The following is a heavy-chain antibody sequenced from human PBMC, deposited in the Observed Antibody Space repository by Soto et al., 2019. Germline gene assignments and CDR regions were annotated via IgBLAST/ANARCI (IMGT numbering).Heavy chain of an antibody. D-gene: IGHD4-17*01. CDR2: TNYRSKWYH. J-gene: IGHJ6*02. V-gene: IGHV6-1*01. CDR3: VRDKTVTRGYGMDV. CDR1: GDSVSSNNVA. Sequence: QVQLQQSGPGLVKPSQTLSLTCAISGDSVSSNNVAWNWIRQSPSRGLEWLGRTNYRSKWYHDSAVSVKSRITINPETSKNQFSLQLNAVTPEDTAVYYCVRDKTVTRGYGMDVWGQGTTVTVSS.